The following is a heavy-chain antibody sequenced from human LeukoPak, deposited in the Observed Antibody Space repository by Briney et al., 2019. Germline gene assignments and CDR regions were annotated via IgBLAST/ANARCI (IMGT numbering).Heavy chain of an antibody. J-gene: IGHJ5*02. Sequence: PGGSLRLSCAASGFTFSSYAMHWVRQAPGKGLEWVAVISYDGSNKYYADSVEGRFTISRDNSKNTLYLQMNSLRAEDTAVYYCARGYGSGSYDLNPWGQGTLVTVSS. V-gene: IGHV3-30*04. CDR2: ISYDGSNK. CDR1: GFTFSSYA. D-gene: IGHD3-10*01. CDR3: ARGYGSGSYDLNP.